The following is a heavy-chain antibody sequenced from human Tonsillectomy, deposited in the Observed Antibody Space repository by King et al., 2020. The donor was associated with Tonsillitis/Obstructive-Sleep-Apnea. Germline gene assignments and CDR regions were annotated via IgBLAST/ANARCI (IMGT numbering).Heavy chain of an antibody. CDR2: ISYDGSNK. V-gene: IGHV3-30*04. Sequence: VQLVESGGGVVQPGRSLRLSCAASGFNFSSYAMHWVRQAPGKGLEWVAVISYDGSNKYYADSVKGRFTISRDNSKNTLYLQMNSLRAEDTAVYYCARDPSYCSSTSCYQEGWFDPWGQGTLAPVSS. CDR3: ARDPSYCSSTSCYQEGWFDP. CDR1: GFNFSSYA. D-gene: IGHD2-2*01. J-gene: IGHJ5*02.